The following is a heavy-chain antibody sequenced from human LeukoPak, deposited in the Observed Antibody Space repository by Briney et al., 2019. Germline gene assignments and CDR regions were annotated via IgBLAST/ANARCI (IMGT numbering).Heavy chain of an antibody. CDR1: GFTFSSYA. D-gene: IGHD3-9*01. J-gene: IGHJ4*02. Sequence: GGSLRVSCAASGFTFSSYAMSGVRQAPGKGLEWVSAISDSGGSTYYADSVKGRFTISRDNSKNTLYLQMNSLRAEDTAVYYCASAPFDWFFSGRDYWGPGTLVTVSS. CDR3: ASAPFDWFFSGRDY. CDR2: ISDSGGST. V-gene: IGHV3-23*01.